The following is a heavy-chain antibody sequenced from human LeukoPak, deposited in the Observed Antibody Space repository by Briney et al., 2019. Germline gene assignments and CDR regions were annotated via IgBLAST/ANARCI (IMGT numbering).Heavy chain of an antibody. CDR3: ARGLLAAGTFDS. CDR2: IYNDVSP. D-gene: IGHD6-13*01. Sequence: PGGSLRLSCTASGFTVSSIYMSWVRQAPGKGLEWVSVIYNDVSPYYADSVRDRFTISRDNSKNTVDLQLNRLRAEDTAVYFCARGLLAAGTFDSWGQGTLVTVSS. CDR1: GFTVSSIY. V-gene: IGHV3-66*01. J-gene: IGHJ4*02.